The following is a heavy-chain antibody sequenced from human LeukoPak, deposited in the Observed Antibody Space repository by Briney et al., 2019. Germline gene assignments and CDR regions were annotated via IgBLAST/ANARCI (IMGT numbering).Heavy chain of an antibody. V-gene: IGHV3-7*03. D-gene: IGHD3-22*01. CDR2: IKQDGSEK. CDR3: ARDSRDSSGSNWFDP. CDR1: GFTFSSYW. J-gene: IGHJ5*02. Sequence: GGSLRLSCAASGFTFSSYWMSWVHQAPGKGLEWVANIKQDGSEKYYVDSVKGRFTISRDNAKNSLYLQMNSLRAEDTAVYYCARDSRDSSGSNWFDPWGQGTLVTVSS.